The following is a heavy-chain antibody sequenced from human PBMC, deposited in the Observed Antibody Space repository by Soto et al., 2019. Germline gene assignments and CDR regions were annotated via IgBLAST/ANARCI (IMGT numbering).Heavy chain of an antibody. D-gene: IGHD4-17*01. J-gene: IGHJ4*02. CDR1: GFSFGSYA. CDR3: AKDPDYGDYGRRIYFDY. Sequence: GGSLRLSCAASGFSFGSYAMSWVRQAPGKGLEWVSTITDSGTSTHYADSVKGRFTISRHNSKNTLYLQMTSLRAEDTAVYYCAKDPDYGDYGRRIYFDYWGQGTLVTVSS. CDR2: ITDSGTST. V-gene: IGHV3-23*01.